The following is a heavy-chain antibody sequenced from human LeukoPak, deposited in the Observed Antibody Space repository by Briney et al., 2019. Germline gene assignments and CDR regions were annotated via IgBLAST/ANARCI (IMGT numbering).Heavy chain of an antibody. V-gene: IGHV5-51*01. CDR2: IYPGDSDT. Sequence: GESLKISCKGSGYSFTSYWIGWVRQMPGKGLEWMGIIYPGDSDTRYSPSFQGQVTISADKSISTAYLQWSSLKASDTAMYYCARHPVLRGSQEGLDYYYYYMDVWGKGTTVTVSS. CDR3: ARHPVLRGSQEGLDYYYYYMDV. CDR1: GYSFTSYW. D-gene: IGHD3-3*01. J-gene: IGHJ6*03.